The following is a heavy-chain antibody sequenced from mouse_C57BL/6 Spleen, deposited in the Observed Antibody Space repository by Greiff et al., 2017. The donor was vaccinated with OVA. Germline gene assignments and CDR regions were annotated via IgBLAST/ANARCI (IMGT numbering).Heavy chain of an antibody. CDR2: ISYDGSN. CDR3: ASSYAMDY. CDR1: GYSITSGYY. J-gene: IGHJ4*01. Sequence: EVKLQESGPGLVKPSQSLSLTCSVTGYSITSGYYWNWIRQFPGNKLEWMGYISYDGSNNYNPSLKNRISITRDTSKNQFFLKLNSVTTEDTATYYCASSYAMDYWGQGTSVTVSS. V-gene: IGHV3-6*01.